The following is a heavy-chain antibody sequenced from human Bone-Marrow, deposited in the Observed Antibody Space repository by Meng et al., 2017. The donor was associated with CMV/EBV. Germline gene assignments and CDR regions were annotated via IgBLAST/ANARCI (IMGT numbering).Heavy chain of an antibody. J-gene: IGHJ6*02. V-gene: IGHV3-48*04. CDR3: AREWVTTSAYGMDV. D-gene: IGHD4-11*01. CDR1: GFTFSSYS. Sequence: LSLTCAASGFTFSSYSMNWVRQAPGKGLEWVSYISSSSSTIYYADSVKARFTISRDNAKNSLYLQMNSLRAEDTAVYYCAREWVTTSAYGMDVWGQGTTVTVSS. CDR2: ISSSSSTI.